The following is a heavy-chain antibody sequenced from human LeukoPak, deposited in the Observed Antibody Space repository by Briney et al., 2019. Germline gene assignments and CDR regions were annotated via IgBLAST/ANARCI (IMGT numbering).Heavy chain of an antibody. CDR1: GYTFTSYG. CDR2: ISAYNGNT. V-gene: IGHV1-18*01. Sequence: GASVKVSCKASGYTFTSYGIIWVRQAPGQGLEWMGWISAYNGNTNYAQKLQGRVTMTTDTSTSTAYMELRSLRSDDTAVYYCARALDDFWSGYYRNYYYYGMDVWGQGTTVTVSS. CDR3: ARALDDFWSGYYRNYYYYGMDV. D-gene: IGHD3-3*01. J-gene: IGHJ6*02.